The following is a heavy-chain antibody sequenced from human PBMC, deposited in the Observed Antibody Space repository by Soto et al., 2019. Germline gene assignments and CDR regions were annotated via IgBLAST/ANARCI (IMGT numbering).Heavy chain of an antibody. V-gene: IGHV4-34*01. CDR2: INHSGST. CDR1: VGSFSGYY. D-gene: IGHD1-1*01. Sequence: SETLTLTCSVYVGSFSGYYWSWIRQPPGKGLEWIGEINHSGSTNYNPSLKSRVTISVDTTKTQFSLKLSSVTAADTAVYYCARAPSWKSLFDDWGQGTLVTVSS. CDR3: ARAPSWKSLFDD. J-gene: IGHJ4*02.